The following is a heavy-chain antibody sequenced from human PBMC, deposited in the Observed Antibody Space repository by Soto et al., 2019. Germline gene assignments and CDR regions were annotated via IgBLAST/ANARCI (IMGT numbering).Heavy chain of an antibody. CDR2: ISAYNGNS. V-gene: IGHV1-18*04. D-gene: IGHD2-2*01. CDR1: TYAFTSYG. J-gene: IGHJ6*02. Sequence: QVQLVQSGAEVKKPGALVKVTCKASTYAFTSYGITWVRQAPGQGLEWVGWISAYNGNSNYAQKYEGRVTMTTDTSTSTAYMELSSLRSDDTAVYYCARIADCSTTSCSFPSRFHVRGYYYYYGLDVWGQGSTVTVSS. CDR3: ARIADCSTTSCSFPSRFHVRGYYYYYGLDV.